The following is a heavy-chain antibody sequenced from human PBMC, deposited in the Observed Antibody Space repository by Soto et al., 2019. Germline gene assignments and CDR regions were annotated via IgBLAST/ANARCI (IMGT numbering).Heavy chain of an antibody. CDR1: GGSISSYY. CDR3: ATYANYNHY. D-gene: IGHD4-4*01. CDR2: VYYSGST. Sequence: QVQLQESGPGLVKPSETLSLTCNVSGGSISSYYWSWIRQPPGKGLEWIGYVYYSGSTNYNPSLKSRGTISVDTSKNQFSLKLNSVTAADTAVYYCATYANYNHYWGQGTLVTVSS. V-gene: IGHV4-59*01. J-gene: IGHJ4*02.